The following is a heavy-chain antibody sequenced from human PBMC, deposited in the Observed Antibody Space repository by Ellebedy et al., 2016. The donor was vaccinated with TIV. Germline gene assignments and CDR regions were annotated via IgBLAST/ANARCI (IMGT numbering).Heavy chain of an antibody. CDR1: GDSIRSSRFY. Sequence: SETLSLTXTVSGDSIRSSRFYWAWIRQSPGKGLEWIGRLFYSGSTSYSPSFKGRVTISGDSPKNQVSLNLNSVSAADTAVYYCASPHSGSFYGDYWGQGILVTVSS. V-gene: IGHV4-39*01. J-gene: IGHJ4*02. D-gene: IGHD1-26*01. CDR2: LFYSGST. CDR3: ASPHSGSFYGDY.